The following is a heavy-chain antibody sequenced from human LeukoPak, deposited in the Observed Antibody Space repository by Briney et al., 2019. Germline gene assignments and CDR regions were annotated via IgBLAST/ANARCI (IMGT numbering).Heavy chain of an antibody. Sequence: SDTLSLTCTVSGDSISSGGYYWSWLRQQPGKGLEGIRYINYRGSTYYNPSRKSRVTIAVDASKNQFSLKLSAVTAADTAGYYCARGTGIGGYSSSSYFVDVWGKGTTVTVSS. D-gene: IGHD6-6*01. CDR2: INYRGST. CDR1: GDSISSGGYY. CDR3: ARGTGIGGYSSSSYFVDV. J-gene: IGHJ6*04. V-gene: IGHV4-31*03.